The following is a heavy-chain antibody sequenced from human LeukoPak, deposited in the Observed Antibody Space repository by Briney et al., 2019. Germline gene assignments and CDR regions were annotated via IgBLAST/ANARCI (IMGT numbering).Heavy chain of an antibody. V-gene: IGHV3-30-3*01. D-gene: IGHD2-15*01. J-gene: IGHJ6*02. Sequence: GGSLRLSCAASGFTFSSYAMHWVRQAPGKGLEWVAVISYDGSNKYYADSVKGRFTISRDNSKNTLYLQMNSLRAEDTAVYYCARGPNDDCSGGSYYELRGVWENYYYYGMDVWGQGTTVTVSS. CDR1: GFTFSSYA. CDR3: ARGPNDDCSGGSYYELRGVWENYYYYGMDV. CDR2: ISYDGSNK.